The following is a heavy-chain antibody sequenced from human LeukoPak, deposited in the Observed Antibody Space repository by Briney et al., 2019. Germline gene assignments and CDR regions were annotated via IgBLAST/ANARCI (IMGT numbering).Heavy chain of an antibody. Sequence: ASVKVSCTASGYTFTSYGISWVRQAPGQGLEWMGWISAYNGNTNYAQKLQGRVTMTTDTSTSTAYMELRSLRSDDTAVYYCARAIYGDYVTLVTPLGLTYWFDPWGQGTLVTVSS. CDR2: ISAYNGNT. CDR3: ARAIYGDYVTLVTPLGLTYWFDP. CDR1: GYTFTSYG. V-gene: IGHV1-18*04. D-gene: IGHD4-17*01. J-gene: IGHJ5*02.